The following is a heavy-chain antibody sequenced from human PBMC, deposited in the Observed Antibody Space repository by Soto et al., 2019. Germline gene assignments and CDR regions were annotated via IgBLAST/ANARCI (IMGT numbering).Heavy chain of an antibody. CDR1: GGSISSGDYY. CDR2: IYYSGST. Sequence: SETLSLTCTVSGGSISSGDYYWSWIRQPPGKGLEWIGYIYYSGSTYYNPSLKSRVTISVDTSKNQFSLKLSSVTAADTAVYYCAGGLYGSSSRGPDNGFDPWGKGTTVTVSS. CDR3: AGGLYGSSSRGPDNGFDP. J-gene: IGHJ6*04. D-gene: IGHD6-6*01. V-gene: IGHV4-30-4*01.